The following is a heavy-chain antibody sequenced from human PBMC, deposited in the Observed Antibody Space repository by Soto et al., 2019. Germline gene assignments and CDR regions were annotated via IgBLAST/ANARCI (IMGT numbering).Heavy chain of an antibody. J-gene: IGHJ4*02. CDR3: ARRVRYSGYDFDY. D-gene: IGHD5-12*01. CDR1: CGSISSSSYY. CDR2: IYYSGST. Sequence: SETLSLTCTVSCGSISSSSYYWGWIRQPPGKGLEWIGSIYYSGSTYYNPSLKSRVTISVDTSKNQFSLKLSSVTAADTAVYYCARRVRYSGYDFDYWGQGTLVTVSS. V-gene: IGHV4-39*01.